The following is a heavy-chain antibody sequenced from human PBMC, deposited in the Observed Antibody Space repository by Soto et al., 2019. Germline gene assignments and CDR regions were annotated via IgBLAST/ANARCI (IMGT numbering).Heavy chain of an antibody. J-gene: IGHJ4*02. D-gene: IGHD2-2*01. CDR3: ARDLDRYCSSTTCYGHSYYFDY. CDR1: GFTFSSYG. V-gene: IGHV3-30*03. Sequence: GGSLRLSCAASGFTFSSYGMHWVRQAPGKGLEWVAVISYDGSNQYYADSVTGRFTISRDNSNNTLYLEMNSLRADDTAVYYCARDLDRYCSSTTCYGHSYYFDYWGQGALVTVSS. CDR2: ISYDGSNQ.